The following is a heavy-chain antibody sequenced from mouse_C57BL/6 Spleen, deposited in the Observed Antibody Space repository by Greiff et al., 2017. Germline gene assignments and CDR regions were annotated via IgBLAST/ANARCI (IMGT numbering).Heavy chain of an antibody. CDR1: GYTFTSYW. CDR2: IDPNSGGT. V-gene: IGHV1-72*01. J-gene: IGHJ2*01. CDR3: ARSRYYGSHFDY. D-gene: IGHD1-1*01. Sequence: VQLQQPGAELVKPGASVKLSCKASGYTFTSYWMHWVKQRPGRGLEWIGRIDPNSGGTKYNEKFKSKATLTVDKPSSTAYMQLSSLTSEGSAVYYGARSRYYGSHFDYWGQGTTLTVSS.